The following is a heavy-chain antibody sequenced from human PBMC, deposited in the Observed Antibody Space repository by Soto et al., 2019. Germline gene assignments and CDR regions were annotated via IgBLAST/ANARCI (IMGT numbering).Heavy chain of an antibody. CDR3: TELMVYAYGVYGMDV. V-gene: IGHV3-15*07. CDR2: IKSKTDGGTT. J-gene: IGHJ6*02. CDR1: GFTFSNAW. Sequence: EVQLVESGGGLVKPGGSLRLSCAASGFTFSNAWMNWVRQAPGKGLEWVGRIKSKTDGGTTDYAAPVKGRFTISRDDSKNTLYLQMNSLKTEDTAVYYCTELMVYAYGVYGMDVWGQGTTVTVSS. D-gene: IGHD2-8*01.